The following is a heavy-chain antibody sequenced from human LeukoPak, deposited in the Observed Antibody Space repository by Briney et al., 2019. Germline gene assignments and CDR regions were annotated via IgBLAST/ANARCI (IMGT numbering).Heavy chain of an antibody. CDR2: IKQDGSEK. D-gene: IGHD6-13*01. CDR3: ARGGGVTAATANFDC. V-gene: IGHV3-7*03. J-gene: IGHJ4*02. Sequence: GGSLRLSCAASGFTFSSYWMSWVRQAPGKGLEWVANIKQDGSEKYYVDSVKGRFAISRDNARNSLYLQMNSLRDEDTAVYYCARGGGVTAATANFDCWGQGTLVSVSS. CDR1: GFTFSSYW.